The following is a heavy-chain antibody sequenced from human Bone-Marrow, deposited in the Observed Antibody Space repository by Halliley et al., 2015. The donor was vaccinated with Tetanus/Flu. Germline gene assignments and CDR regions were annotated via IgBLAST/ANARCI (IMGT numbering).Heavy chain of an antibody. V-gene: IGHV5-51*01. Sequence: IHPGNSDTRPTPSFQGQVTIPADKSIPPAYLQWSSLKASDTAMYFCARRESVTGAPFDYWGQGTLVTVSS. CDR2: IHPGNSDT. J-gene: IGHJ4*02. D-gene: IGHD2-21*02. CDR3: ARRESVTGAPFDY.